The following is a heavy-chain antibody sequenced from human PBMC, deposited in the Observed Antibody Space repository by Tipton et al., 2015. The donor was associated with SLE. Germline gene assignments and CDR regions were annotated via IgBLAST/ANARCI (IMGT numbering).Heavy chain of an antibody. CDR2: INDVGGT. J-gene: IGHJ5*02. CDR3: ARVKDYHLWVDP. CDR1: GASFSDYY. Sequence: TLSLTCAVYGASFSDYYWSWIRRPPGKGLEWIGEINDVGGTYFNPSLKSRVTISLDRSKKQLSLELTSITAADTAVYYCARVKDYHLWVDPWGQGTLVTVSS. D-gene: IGHD4-11*01. V-gene: IGHV4-34*01.